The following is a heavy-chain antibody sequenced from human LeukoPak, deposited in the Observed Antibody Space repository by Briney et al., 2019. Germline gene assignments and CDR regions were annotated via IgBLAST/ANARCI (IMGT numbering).Heavy chain of an antibody. CDR2: IYYSGST. J-gene: IGHJ4*02. CDR3: ARVRKKGGPSFDY. V-gene: IGHV4-61*08. D-gene: IGHD1-14*01. Sequence: NTSQILSLTCTVSGGSISSGGYYWSWIRQPPGKGLEWIGYIYYSGSTYYNPSLKSRVTISVDTSKNPFSLKLSSVTAADTAVYYCARVRKKGGPSFDYWGQGTLVTVSS. CDR1: GGSISSGGYY.